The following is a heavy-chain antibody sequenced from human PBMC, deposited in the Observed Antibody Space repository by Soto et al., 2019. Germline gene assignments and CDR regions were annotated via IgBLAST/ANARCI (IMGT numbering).Heavy chain of an antibody. CDR1: GFTLSDYY. CDR3: TRVLIGYSVYGSDY. D-gene: IGHD5-12*01. V-gene: IGHV3-11*01. CDR2: ISSSSTTV. Sequence: GGSLRLSCAASGFTLSDYYMSWVRQAPGKGLEWLSYISSSSTTVYYVDSVKGRFTISRDNAYLQMNSLKIEDTAVYYCTRVLIGYSVYGSDYWGQGTLVTVSS. J-gene: IGHJ4*02.